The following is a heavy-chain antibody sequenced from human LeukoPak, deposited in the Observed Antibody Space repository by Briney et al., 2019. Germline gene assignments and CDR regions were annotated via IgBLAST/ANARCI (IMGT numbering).Heavy chain of an antibody. J-gene: IGHJ6*03. CDR2: IYTSGST. CDR3: ARGGDDFWSGFYYMDV. CDR1: GGSISSGSYY. V-gene: IGHV4-61*02. Sequence: PSETLSLTCTVSGGSISSGSYYWSWFRQPAGKGLEWIGRIYTSGSTNYNPSLKSRVTISVDTSKNQFSLKLSSVTAADTAVYYCARGGDDFWSGFYYMDVWGKGTTVTVSS. D-gene: IGHD3-3*01.